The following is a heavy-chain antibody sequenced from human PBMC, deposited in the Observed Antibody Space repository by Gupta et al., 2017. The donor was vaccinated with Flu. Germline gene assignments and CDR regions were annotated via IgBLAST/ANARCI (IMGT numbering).Heavy chain of an antibody. J-gene: IGHJ4*02. V-gene: IGHV3-21*01. D-gene: IGHD5-18*01. CDR3: ATGAGSGHSYGFAY. CDR2: ITSSGSYI. Sequence: VRQTPGKGLEWVSSITSSGSYIHYADSLRGRFVVSRDNAKNSVYLQMDSLRAEDTAVYYCATGAGSGHSYGFAYWGKGTLVTVSS.